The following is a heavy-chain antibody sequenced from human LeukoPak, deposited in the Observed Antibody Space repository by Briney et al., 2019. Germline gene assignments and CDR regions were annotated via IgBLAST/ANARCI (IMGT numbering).Heavy chain of an antibody. CDR2: IIPIFGTA. J-gene: IGHJ4*02. CDR1: GGTFSSYA. V-gene: IGHV1-69*06. CDR3: ASTSSSPNDY. D-gene: IGHD6-6*01. Sequence: GASVKVSCKASGGTFSSYAISWVRQAPGQGLEWMGGIIPIFGTANYAQKFQGRVTITADKSTSTAYMELSSLRSEDTAVYYCASTSSSPNDYWGQGTLVTISS.